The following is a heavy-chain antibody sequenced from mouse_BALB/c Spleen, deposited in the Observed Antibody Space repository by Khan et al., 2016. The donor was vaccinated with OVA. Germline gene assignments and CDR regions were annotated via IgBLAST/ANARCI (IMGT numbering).Heavy chain of an antibody. D-gene: IGHD1-1*01. CDR1: GFTFSTYG. V-gene: IGHV5-6*01. CDR3: TRLAYYYDSEGFAY. CDR2: VSTGGSYT. J-gene: IGHJ3*01. Sequence: EVHLVESGGDLVKPGGSLKLSCAASGFTFSTYGMSWVRQTPDKRLEWVATVSTGGSYTYYPDRVKGRFTISRDNAKNTLYLQMSGLKSEDTAMFYCTRLAYYYDSEGFAYWGQGTLVTVSA.